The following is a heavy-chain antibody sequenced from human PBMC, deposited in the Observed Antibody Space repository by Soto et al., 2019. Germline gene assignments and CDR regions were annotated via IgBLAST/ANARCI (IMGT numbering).Heavy chain of an antibody. CDR3: AKNRPTRNGSQLES. CDR1: VFSFSSYT. Sequence: WLCXRLSCFAGVFSFSSYTSTLFRHAPGKGREWVSGIRDSGDPTYYADVVRGRFNISRDNSKNTVYLQLHSLREEDTAVYYCAKNRPTRNGSQLESWGKGTLLNVYS. V-gene: IGHV3-23*01. D-gene: IGHD1-1*01. CDR2: IRDSGDPT. J-gene: IGHJ4*02.